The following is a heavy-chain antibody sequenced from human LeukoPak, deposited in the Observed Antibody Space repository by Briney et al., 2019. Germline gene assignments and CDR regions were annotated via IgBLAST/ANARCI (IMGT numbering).Heavy chain of an antibody. D-gene: IGHD3-10*01. Sequence: SETLSLTPTVSGDSASIGTYYRSSTRQPPGDGLERLAYIYYSGSTNYNPSLKSRVTISVDTSKNQFSLKLSSVTAADTAVYYCARVEWFGELSPFDIWGQGTMVTVSS. CDR1: GDSASIGTYY. J-gene: IGHJ3*02. V-gene: IGHV4-61*01. CDR2: IYYSGST. CDR3: ARVEWFGELSPFDI.